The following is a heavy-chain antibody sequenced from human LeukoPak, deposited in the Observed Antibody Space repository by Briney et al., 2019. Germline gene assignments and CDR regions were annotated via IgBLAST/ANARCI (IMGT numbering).Heavy chain of an antibody. D-gene: IGHD3-16*02. Sequence: QPGGSLRLSCAASGFTFSSYEMNWVRQAPGKGLEWVANIKQDGSEKYYVDSVKGRFTISRDNAKNSLYLQMNSLRAEDTAVYYCARSDHSKNRNTFPLDYWGQGTLVTVSS. CDR1: GFTFSSYE. CDR3: ARSDHSKNRNTFPLDY. J-gene: IGHJ4*02. CDR2: IKQDGSEK. V-gene: IGHV3-7*01.